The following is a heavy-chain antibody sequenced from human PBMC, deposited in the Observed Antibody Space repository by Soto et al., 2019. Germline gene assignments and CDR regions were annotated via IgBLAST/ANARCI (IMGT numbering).Heavy chain of an antibody. J-gene: IGHJ4*02. V-gene: IGHV3-74*01. CDR1: GFTFSSFW. CDR3: ARIPPGWGGEQLVLDY. Sequence: EVQLVESGGGLVQPGGSLRLSCAASGFTFSSFWMHWVRQAPGKGLVWVSRINSDGSTTSYADSVKGRFTISRDNAKNTLYLQMNSLRGEDTAVYYCARIPPGWGGEQLVLDYWGQGTLVTVSS. D-gene: IGHD6-13*01. CDR2: INSDGSTT.